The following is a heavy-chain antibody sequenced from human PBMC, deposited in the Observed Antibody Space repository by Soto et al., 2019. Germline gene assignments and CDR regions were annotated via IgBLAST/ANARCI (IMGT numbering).Heavy chain of an antibody. D-gene: IGHD5-12*01. CDR3: ARHSGGYNGFDFSY. CDR2: IYYTGST. Sequence: SETLSLTCTVSGGSISSYYWSWIRQPPGKGLEWIGYIYYTGSTNYNPSLKSRVTISVDTSKNQFSLSLTSVTAADTAVYYCARHSGGYNGFDFSYWGQGALVTVAS. V-gene: IGHV4-59*08. J-gene: IGHJ4*02. CDR1: GGSISSYY.